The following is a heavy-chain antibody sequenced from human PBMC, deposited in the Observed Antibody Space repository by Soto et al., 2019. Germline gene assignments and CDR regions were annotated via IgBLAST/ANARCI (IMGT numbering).Heavy chain of an antibody. CDR1: GYTLTSYD. D-gene: IGHD3-22*01. CDR3: AAGKVDRGYYDGSGDFDY. J-gene: IGHJ4*02. Sequence: ASVKVSCKASGYTLTSYDIHGVRQATGRGLEWMGWMNPNSGKTGYAQKFQGRVTMTRNTSITAAYMELSSLRSEDTAVYYCAAGKVDRGYYDGSGDFDYLGQGTLVTVSS. V-gene: IGHV1-8*01. CDR2: MNPNSGKT.